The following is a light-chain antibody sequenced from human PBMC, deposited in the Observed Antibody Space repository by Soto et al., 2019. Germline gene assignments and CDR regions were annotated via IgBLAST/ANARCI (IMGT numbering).Light chain of an antibody. Sequence: DIQMTQSPSSLSASVGDRVTIPCRASEGISGSLHWYQQKPGNAPNLVIYAASSLPSGVPSRFSGSGFGTDFSLSTSSLQTEDFANDYYQQSYGTVFTFGHGTKLQSK. V-gene: IGKV1-39*01. J-gene: IGKJ2*01. CDR2: AAS. CDR1: EGISGS. CDR3: QQSYGTVFT.